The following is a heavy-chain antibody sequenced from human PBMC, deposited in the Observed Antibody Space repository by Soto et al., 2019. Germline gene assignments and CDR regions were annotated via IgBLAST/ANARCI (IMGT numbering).Heavy chain of an antibody. V-gene: IGHV3-21*02. Sequence: EVQLVESGGGLVKPGGSLRLSCAASGFSFSDYSMNWIRQAPGEGLEWVSSITSSSHFIYYRDSVKGRFTISRDNAKNSLYLQMNALRDEYTAVYYCACSSSDMASDSWGQGTLVTVSS. D-gene: IGHD6-19*01. CDR3: ACSSSDMASDS. CDR2: ITSSSHFI. J-gene: IGHJ4*02. CDR1: GFSFSDYS.